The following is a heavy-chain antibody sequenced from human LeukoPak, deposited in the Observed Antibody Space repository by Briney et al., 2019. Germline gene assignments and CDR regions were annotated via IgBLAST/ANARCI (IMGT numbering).Heavy chain of an antibody. CDR2: IYTSGST. Sequence: SETLSLTCTVSGGSISSYYWSWIRQPAGKGLEWIGRIYTSGSTNYNPSLKSRVTMSVDTSKNQFSLKLSSVTAADTAVYYCARETSQKGAHYMDVWGNGNTVTISS. CDR3: ARETSQKGAHYMDV. V-gene: IGHV4-4*07. J-gene: IGHJ6*03. CDR1: GGSISSYY. D-gene: IGHD3-16*01.